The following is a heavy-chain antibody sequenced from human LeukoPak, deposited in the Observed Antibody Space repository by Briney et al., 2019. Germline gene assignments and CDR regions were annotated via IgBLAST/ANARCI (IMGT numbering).Heavy chain of an antibody. J-gene: IGHJ5*02. D-gene: IGHD3-9*01. CDR3: ARVGAAYYDISNWFDP. CDR2: IIPIFGTA. V-gene: IGHV1-69*06. CDR1: GGTFSNYA. Sequence: GASVKVSCKASGGTFSNYAISWVRQAPGQGLEWMGGIIPIFGTANYAQKFRGRVTITADKSTRTAYMELSSLRSEDTAVYYCARVGAAYYDISNWFDPWGQGTLVTVSS.